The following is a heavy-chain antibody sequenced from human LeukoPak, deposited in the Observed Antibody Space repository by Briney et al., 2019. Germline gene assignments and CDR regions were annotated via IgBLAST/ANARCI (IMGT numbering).Heavy chain of an antibody. CDR3: VRWQAGAAGKFPV. CDR1: GFTFSNYW. CDR2: IKQDGSGK. Sequence: GGSLRLSCAASGFTFSNYWMSWVRQAPGKGLEWVANIKQDGSGKYYVDSVKGRFTISRDNSKNTLSLQMSSLRAEDTAVYYCVRWQAGAAGKFPVWGQGILVTVSP. V-gene: IGHV3-7*04. D-gene: IGHD6-13*01. J-gene: IGHJ4*02.